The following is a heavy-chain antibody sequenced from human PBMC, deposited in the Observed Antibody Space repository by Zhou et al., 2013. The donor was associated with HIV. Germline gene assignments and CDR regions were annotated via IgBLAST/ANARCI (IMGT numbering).Heavy chain of an antibody. CDR2: IIPIFGTA. CDR1: EYTFTSFD. J-gene: IGHJ4*02. D-gene: IGHD4-17*01. Sequence: QVQLVQSGAEVKKPGASVKVSCKASEYTFTSFDINWVRQATGQGLEWMGGIIPIFGTANYAQKFQGRVTITTDESTSTAYMELSSLRSEDTAVYYCARAHYYGDPSLDYWGQGTLVTVSS. V-gene: IGHV1-69*01. CDR3: ARAHYYGDPSLDY.